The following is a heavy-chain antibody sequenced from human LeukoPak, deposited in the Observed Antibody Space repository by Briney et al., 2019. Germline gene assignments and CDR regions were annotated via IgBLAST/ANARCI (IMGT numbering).Heavy chain of an antibody. CDR2: ININGSNT. CDR3: ARDKTRGLGYSYSKSGNYFDY. CDR1: GFTFSSFW. D-gene: IGHD5-18*01. J-gene: IGHJ4*02. Sequence: GGSLRLSCAASGFTFSSFWMHWVRQAPGKGLVWVSRININGSNTGYADSVKGRFTISRDNAKNSLYLQTNSLRAEDTAVYSCARDKTRGLGYSYSKSGNYFDYWGQGTLVTVSS. V-gene: IGHV3-74*01.